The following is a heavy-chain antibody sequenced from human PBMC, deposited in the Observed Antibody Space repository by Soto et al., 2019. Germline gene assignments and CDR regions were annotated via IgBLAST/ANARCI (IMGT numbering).Heavy chain of an antibody. Sequence: GVALSLSCGASGVTFRDYYMSWIRQAPGQGLEWVSYISSSGSTIYYADSVKGRFTISRDNAKNSLYLQMNSLRAEDTAVYYCARDSTMWPVYYYYGMDRWVHGTRVT. CDR1: GVTFRDYY. CDR3: ARDSTMWPVYYYYGMDR. J-gene: IGHJ6*02. CDR2: ISSSGSTI. D-gene: IGHD2-21*01. V-gene: IGHV3-11*01.